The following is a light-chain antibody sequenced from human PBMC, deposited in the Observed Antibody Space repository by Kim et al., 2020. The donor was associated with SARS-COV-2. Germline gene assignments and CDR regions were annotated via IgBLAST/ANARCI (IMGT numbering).Light chain of an antibody. V-gene: IGLV3-19*01. Sequence: ALEQAVRITCQGDSIGSYYASWYQQKPGQAPVLVIYGKHNRPAGIPERFSVSSSGNTASLTITGAQAEDEADYYCNSRDSSGNHWVFGGGTQLTVL. J-gene: IGLJ3*02. CDR2: GKH. CDR3: NSRDSSGNHWV. CDR1: SIGSYY.